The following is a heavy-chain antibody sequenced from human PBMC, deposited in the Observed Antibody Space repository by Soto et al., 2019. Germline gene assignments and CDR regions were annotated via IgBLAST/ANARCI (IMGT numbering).Heavy chain of an antibody. CDR3: GKERSVVATPPDFDY. Sequence: QVQLVESGGGVVQPGRSLRLSCAASGFTFSSFGMHWVRQAPGKGLEWVAVASYDGSYKYYADSVKGRFTISRDNSKNTLYLQMNSLRAEDTAVYYCGKERSVVATPPDFDYWGQGTLVTVSS. D-gene: IGHD5-12*01. V-gene: IGHV3-30*18. CDR1: GFTFSSFG. J-gene: IGHJ4*02. CDR2: ASYDGSYK.